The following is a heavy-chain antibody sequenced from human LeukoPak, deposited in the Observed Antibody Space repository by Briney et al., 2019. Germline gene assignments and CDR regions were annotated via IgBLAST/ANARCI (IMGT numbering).Heavy chain of an antibody. V-gene: IGHV3-23*01. Sequence: GGSLRLSCAASGFSLTNFAVSWVRQAPGKGLEWVSLIIGSSGDTFYADSVKGRFTISRDNSKNRLYLQMNSLRAEDTALYYCAKGAYDYIEMGYFDYWGQGTLVTVSS. CDR1: GFSLTNFA. CDR3: AKGAYDYIEMGYFDY. CDR2: IIGSSGDT. J-gene: IGHJ4*02. D-gene: IGHD5-12*01.